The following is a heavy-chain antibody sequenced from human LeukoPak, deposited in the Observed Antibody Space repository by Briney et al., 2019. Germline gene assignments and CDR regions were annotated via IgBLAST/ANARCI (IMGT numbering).Heavy chain of an antibody. CDR3: ARALGDEAY. CDR1: GYTFTSYG. Sequence: ASVKVSCKASGYTFTSYGISWVRQAPGQGLERMGWINTMNGNTNYAQKFQGRVTVTIDTSTSTAYMELRSLRYDDTAVYYCARALGDEAYWGQGTLVTVSS. D-gene: IGHD3-16*01. CDR2: INTMNGNT. J-gene: IGHJ4*02. V-gene: IGHV1-18*01.